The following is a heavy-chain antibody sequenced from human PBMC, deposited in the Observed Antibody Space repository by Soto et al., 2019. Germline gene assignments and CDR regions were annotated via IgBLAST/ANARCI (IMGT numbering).Heavy chain of an antibody. Sequence: SETLSLTGAVSGYSISTGFNWAWIRQPPGKGLEWIGSIYHSGSTYYNLSLKSRVTISSDASKNQISLKLSSVTAADTALYYCARDWGTGLYQLDLWGKGTMVTVS. J-gene: IGHJ4*02. V-gene: IGHV4-38-2*02. CDR3: ARDWGTGLYQLDL. D-gene: IGHD3-16*01. CDR1: GYSISTGFN. CDR2: IYHSGST.